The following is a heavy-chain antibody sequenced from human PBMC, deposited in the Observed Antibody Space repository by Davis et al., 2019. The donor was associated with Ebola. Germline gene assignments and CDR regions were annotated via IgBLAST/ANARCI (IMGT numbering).Heavy chain of an antibody. D-gene: IGHD3-10*01. CDR1: GFTVSSNY. J-gene: IGHJ6*02. Sequence: PGGSLRLSCAASGFTVSSNYMSWVRQAPGKGLEWVSVIYSGGSTYYADSVKGRFTISRDNAKNTLYLQMNSLRAEDTAVYYCARGYGSGSYYYYGMDVWGQGTTVTVSS. V-gene: IGHV3-66*01. CDR3: ARGYGSGSYYYYGMDV. CDR2: IYSGGST.